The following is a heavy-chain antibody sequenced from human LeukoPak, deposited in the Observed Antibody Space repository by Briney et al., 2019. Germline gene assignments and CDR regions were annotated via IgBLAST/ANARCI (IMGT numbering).Heavy chain of an antibody. CDR2: IYHSGST. D-gene: IGHD1-1*01. V-gene: IGHV4-30-2*01. J-gene: IGHJ3*02. CDR3: ARSRASVRLDPDAFDI. Sequence: SETLSLTCAVSGGSISSGGYSWSWIRQPPGKGLEWIGYIYHSGSTYYNPSLKSRVTISVDRSKNPFSLKLSSVTAADTAVYYCARSRASVRLDPDAFDIWGQGTMVTVSS. CDR1: GGSISSGGYS.